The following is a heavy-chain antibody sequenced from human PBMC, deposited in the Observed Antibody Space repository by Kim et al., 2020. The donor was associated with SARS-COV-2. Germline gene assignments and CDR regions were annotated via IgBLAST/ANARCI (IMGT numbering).Heavy chain of an antibody. V-gene: IGHV3-73*01. CDR2: IRSKANSYAT. J-gene: IGHJ6*02. CDR1: GFTFSGSA. D-gene: IGHD3-16*01. CDR3: TSGGNYYYYGMDV. Sequence: GSLRLSCAASGFTFSGSAMHWVRQASGKGLEWVGRIRSKANSYATAYAASVKGRFTISRDDSKNTAYRQMNSLKTEDTAVYYCTSGGNYYYYGMDVWGQGTTVTVSS.